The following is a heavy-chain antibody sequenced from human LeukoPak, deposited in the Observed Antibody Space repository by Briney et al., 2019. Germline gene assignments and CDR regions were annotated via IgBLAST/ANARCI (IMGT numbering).Heavy chain of an antibody. CDR1: GFRFSDHG. CDR3: ARDGQTTMLAWHLDL. J-gene: IGHJ2*01. V-gene: IGHV3-30*02. CDR2: IPNDGSRE. D-gene: IGHD1-14*01. Sequence: PGGSLRLSCAASGFRFSDHGMHWVRQAPGKGLERLAFIPNDGSREHYADSVKGRCAISRDNAKNTLFLQLSSLRPEDTAVHYCARDGQTTMLAWHLDLWGRGTLVTVSS.